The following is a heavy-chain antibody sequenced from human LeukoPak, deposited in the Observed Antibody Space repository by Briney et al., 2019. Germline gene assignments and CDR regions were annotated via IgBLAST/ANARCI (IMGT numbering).Heavy chain of an antibody. J-gene: IGHJ6*02. D-gene: IGHD6-6*01. CDR3: ARLDEYSSSSRYYGMDV. V-gene: IGHV1-69*13. CDR2: IIPIFGTA. Sequence: SVKVSCKASGGTFSSYGISWVRQAPGQGLEWMGGIIPIFGTANYAQKFQGRVTITADESTSTAYMELSSLGSEDTAVYYCARLDEYSSSSRYYGMDVWGQGTTVTVSS. CDR1: GGTFSSYG.